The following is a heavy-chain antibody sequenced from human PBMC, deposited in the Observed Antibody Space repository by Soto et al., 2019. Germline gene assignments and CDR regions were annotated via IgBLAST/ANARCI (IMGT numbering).Heavy chain of an antibody. CDR1: GGTFSNFA. V-gene: IGHV1-69*01. J-gene: IGHJ4*02. CDR3: ARNSVRKRGSFLDY. Sequence: QVQLVQSGAEVKKPGSSVKVSCKASGGTFSNFAFSWVRQAPGQGLEWMGGITPVFGTANHAQKFQGRVTITADESTRTVDMELNSLRSDDTAVSSCARNSVRKRGSFLDYWCQGSLVTVS. CDR2: ITPVFGTA. D-gene: IGHD1-26*01.